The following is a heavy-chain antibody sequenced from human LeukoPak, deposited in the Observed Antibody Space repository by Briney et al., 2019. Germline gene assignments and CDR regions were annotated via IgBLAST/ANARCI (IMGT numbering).Heavy chain of an antibody. CDR2: INWNGGKI. CDR3: VRDRGTYRPIDY. Sequence: GGSLRLSCAASGFTFDDYAMHWIRQAPGKGLEWVSGINWNGGKIGYADSVKGRFTISRDNAQNSLYLQMNSLRAEDTAIYYCVRDRGTYRPIDYWGQGTLVTVSS. J-gene: IGHJ4*02. D-gene: IGHD1-26*01. V-gene: IGHV3-9*01. CDR1: GFTFDDYA.